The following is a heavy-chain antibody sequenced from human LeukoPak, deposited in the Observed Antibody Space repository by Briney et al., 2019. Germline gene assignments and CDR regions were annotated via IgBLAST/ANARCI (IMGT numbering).Heavy chain of an antibody. V-gene: IGHV3-7*01. CDR2: IKQDGSEK. J-gene: IGHJ4*02. CDR3: ARDRYYYYDSSGYGC. Sequence: GGSLRLSCAASGFTFSSYWMSWVRQAPGKGLEWVANIKQDGSEKYYVDSVKGRFTISRDNAKNSLYLQMNSLRAEDTAVYYCARDRYYYYDSSGYGCWGQGTLVTVSS. CDR1: GFTFSSYW. D-gene: IGHD3-22*01.